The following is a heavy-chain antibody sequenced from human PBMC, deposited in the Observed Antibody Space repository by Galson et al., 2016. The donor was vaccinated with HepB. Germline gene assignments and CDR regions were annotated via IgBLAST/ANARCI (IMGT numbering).Heavy chain of an antibody. CDR1: GFTFSSYA. Sequence: SLRLSCAASGFTFSSYAMYWVRQSPGKGLEWVAMTWFDGSTKYYADSVKGRFIISKANTNNTLYLQMNSLRPEDTAVYFCASGWGWQQLVVGYMDVWGKGTTVIVSS. D-gene: IGHD6-13*01. V-gene: IGHV3-33*07. CDR2: TWFDGSTK. J-gene: IGHJ6*03. CDR3: ASGWGWQQLVVGYMDV.